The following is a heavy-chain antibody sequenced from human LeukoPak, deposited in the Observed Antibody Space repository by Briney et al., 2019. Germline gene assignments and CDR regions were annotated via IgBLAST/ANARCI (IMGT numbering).Heavy chain of an antibody. CDR2: ISRSSATI. D-gene: IGHD2-2*02. J-gene: IGHJ5*02. Sequence: GGSLRLSCAASGFTFSSYNMNWVRQAPGKGLEWVSYISRSSATIYYADSVKGRFTISRDNAKNSLFLQMSGTRAEDTAVYYCARDWVYPGCSTTRCYSGQNWFDPWGQGTLVTVSS. V-gene: IGHV3-48*01. CDR1: GFTFSSYN. CDR3: ARDWVYPGCSTTRCYSGQNWFDP.